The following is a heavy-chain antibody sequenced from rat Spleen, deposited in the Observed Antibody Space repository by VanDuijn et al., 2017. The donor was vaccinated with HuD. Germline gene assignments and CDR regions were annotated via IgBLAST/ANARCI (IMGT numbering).Heavy chain of an antibody. D-gene: IGHD1-12*02. J-gene: IGHJ2*01. CDR3: TTDTFYDGTYYPGGFDY. Sequence: EVQLVESGGGLVQPGRSLKLSCAASGFTFSDYNMAWVRQAPKKGLEWVATISNDGSITHYRDSVKGRFTISRANAKSTLYLQLDSLRSEDTATYYCTTDTFYDGTYYPGGFDYWGQGVMVTVSS. CDR1: GFTFSDYN. CDR2: ISNDGSIT. V-gene: IGHV5-7*01.